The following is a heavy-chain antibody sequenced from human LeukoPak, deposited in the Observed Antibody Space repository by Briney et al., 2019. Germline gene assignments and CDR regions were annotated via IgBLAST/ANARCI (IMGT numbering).Heavy chain of an antibody. V-gene: IGHV4-39*01. Sequence: SETLSLTCTVSGGSISSSSYYWGWIRQPPGQGLEWIGSLYYSGSTYYNPYLKSRVTISVDTSKDQFSLKLSSVTAAGSAVYYCARNAGGSTGPYHWFDPWGQGTLVTVPS. D-gene: IGHD3-16*01. CDR3: ARNAGGSTGPYHWFDP. CDR1: GGSISSSSYY. CDR2: LYYSGST. J-gene: IGHJ5*02.